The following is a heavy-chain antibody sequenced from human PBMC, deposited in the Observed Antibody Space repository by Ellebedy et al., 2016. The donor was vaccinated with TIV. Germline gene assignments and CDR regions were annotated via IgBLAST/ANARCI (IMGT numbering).Heavy chain of an antibody. CDR2: IWYDGSNT. CDR1: GFTFSSYG. CDR3: AKEEDYAESCDF. J-gene: IGHJ4*02. V-gene: IGHV3-30*02. Sequence: GESLKISCAASGFTFSSYGMHWVRQAPGKGLEWVAFIWYDGSNTYYGDSVKGRFTISKDNSKNTLYLQMNSLRAEDTAVYYCAKEEDYAESCDFWGQGTLVTVSS. D-gene: IGHD4-17*01.